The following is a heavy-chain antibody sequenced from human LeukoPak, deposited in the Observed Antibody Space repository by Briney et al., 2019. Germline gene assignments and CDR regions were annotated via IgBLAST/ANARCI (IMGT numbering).Heavy chain of an antibody. Sequence: GGSLRLSCAASGFSFSTFGMNWVRQAPGKGLEWVAILPYDGRKTYYAGSVKGLYTVSTDNSKNTVFLQTNGLRVEDTAVYYCANGVGGGYTFYYFDHWGQGTLVTVSS. CDR3: ANGVGGGYTFYYFDH. V-gene: IGHV3-30*18. D-gene: IGHD3-16*01. CDR2: LPYDGRKT. J-gene: IGHJ4*02. CDR1: GFSFSTFG.